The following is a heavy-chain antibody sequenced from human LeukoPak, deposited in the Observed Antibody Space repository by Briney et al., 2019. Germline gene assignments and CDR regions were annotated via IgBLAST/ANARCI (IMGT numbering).Heavy chain of an antibody. CDR1: GYTFTSYD. D-gene: IGHD3-10*01. V-gene: IGHV1-8*01. J-gene: IGHJ4*02. CDR3: AKDSRYYGSGSPQTTDY. Sequence: ASVKVSCKASGYTFTSYDINWVRQATGQGLEWMGWMNPNSGNTGYAQKFQGRVTMTRNTSISTAYMELSSLRSEDTAVYYCAKDSRYYGSGSPQTTDYWGQGTLVTVSS. CDR2: MNPNSGNT.